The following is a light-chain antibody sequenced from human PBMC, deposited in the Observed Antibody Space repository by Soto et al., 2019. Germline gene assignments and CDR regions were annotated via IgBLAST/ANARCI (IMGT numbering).Light chain of an antibody. V-gene: IGLV1-40*01. J-gene: IGLJ1*01. CDR1: SSNIGAGYD. Sequence: QSVLTQPPSVSGAPGQRVTISCSGSSSNIGAGYDVNWYRQLPGTAPKLLIYGNSDRPSGVPDRFSGSKSGTSASLAITGLQAEDEADYFCATWDDSRNGYVFGPGTKVTVL. CDR3: ATWDDSRNGYV. CDR2: GNS.